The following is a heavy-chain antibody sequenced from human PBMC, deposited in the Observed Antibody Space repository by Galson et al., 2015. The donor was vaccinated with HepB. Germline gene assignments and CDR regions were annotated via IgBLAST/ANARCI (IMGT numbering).Heavy chain of an antibody. CDR2: INSDGSST. Sequence: SLRLSCATSGFIFTSHWMHWVRQVPGKGLVWVSRINSDGSSTTYADSVKGRFTISRDNAKNTLYLQMNSLRAEDTAVYYCARDGYFDWLPIDYWGQGTLVTVSS. CDR1: GFIFTSHW. V-gene: IGHV3-74*01. D-gene: IGHD3-9*01. CDR3: ARDGYFDWLPIDY. J-gene: IGHJ4*02.